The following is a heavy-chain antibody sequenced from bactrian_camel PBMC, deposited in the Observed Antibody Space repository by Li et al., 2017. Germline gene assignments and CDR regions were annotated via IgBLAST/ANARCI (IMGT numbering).Heavy chain of an antibody. CDR3: AAAEAGRGTWPDDDGY. Sequence: QLVESGGGSVEAGRSLRLSCAASGDTSRIATRAWFRQATGKEREAVAAIVRGSHTDYHAAVKGRFTISQDTPKNTVYLQMNSLKPEDTAMYYCAAAEAGRGTWPDDDGYWGQGTQVTVS. V-gene: IGHV3S53*01. CDR2: IVRGSHT. J-gene: IGHJ6*01. CDR1: GDTSRIAT. D-gene: IGHD3*01.